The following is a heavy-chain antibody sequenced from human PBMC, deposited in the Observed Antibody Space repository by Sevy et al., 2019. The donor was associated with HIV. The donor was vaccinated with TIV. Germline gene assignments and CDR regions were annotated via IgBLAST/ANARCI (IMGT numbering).Heavy chain of an antibody. CDR3: ARARYYDILTGQNYYYMDV. CDR1: GFTFTNYY. V-gene: IGHV3-7*01. CDR2: IDQDGGEK. D-gene: IGHD3-9*01. J-gene: IGHJ6*03. Sequence: GGSLRLSCAASGFTFTNYYMSWVRHAPGKGLEWVANIDQDGGEKYYVDSVKGRFTISRDNARNSLFLQMNSLRAEDTAVYYCARARYYDILTGQNYYYMDVWGKGTTVTVSS.